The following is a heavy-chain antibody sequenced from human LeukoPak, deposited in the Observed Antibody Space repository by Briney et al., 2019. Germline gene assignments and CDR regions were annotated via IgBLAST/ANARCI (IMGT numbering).Heavy chain of an antibody. CDR2: IASDGSST. CDR1: GNYW. CDR3: ARGRPHGNDY. Sequence: GGSLRLSCAASGNYWMHWVRQAPGKGLVWVSRIASDGSSTTYADSVKGRFSISRDNAKNTLYLQMNSLRVEDTAVYYCARGRPHGNDYWGQGTLVTVSS. D-gene: IGHD4-23*01. J-gene: IGHJ4*02. V-gene: IGHV3-74*01.